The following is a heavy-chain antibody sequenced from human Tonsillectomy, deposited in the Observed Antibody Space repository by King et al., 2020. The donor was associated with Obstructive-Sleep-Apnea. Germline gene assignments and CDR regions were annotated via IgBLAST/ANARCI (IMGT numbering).Heavy chain of an antibody. Sequence: VQLVESGGGLVQPWGSMRLSCAASVFTFSSYWMHWVRQAPGKGLVWVSRININGPSTNYADSLNGRFTISRDNAKNTLYLQMNSLRAEDTAMYYCAREYSGMDVWGQGTTVTVSS. CDR3: AREYSGMDV. D-gene: IGHD5-12*01. CDR2: ININGPST. V-gene: IGHV3-74*01. J-gene: IGHJ6*02. CDR1: VFTFSSYW.